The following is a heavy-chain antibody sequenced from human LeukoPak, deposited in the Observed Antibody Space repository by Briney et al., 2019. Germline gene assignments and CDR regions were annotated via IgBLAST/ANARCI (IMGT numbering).Heavy chain of an antibody. D-gene: IGHD3-16*01. J-gene: IGHJ5*02. CDR1: GGSFSGYY. Sequence: SETLSLTCAVYGGSFSGYYWSWIRQPPGKGLEWIGSIYYSGSTYYNPSLKSRVTISVDTSKNQFSLKLSSVTAADTAVYYCARGNYDYVWGSYRFDPWGQGTLVTVSS. CDR2: IYYSGST. CDR3: ARGNYDYVWGSYRFDP. V-gene: IGHV4-34*01.